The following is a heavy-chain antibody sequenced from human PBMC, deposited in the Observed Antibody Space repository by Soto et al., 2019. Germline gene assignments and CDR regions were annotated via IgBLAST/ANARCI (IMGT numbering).Heavy chain of an antibody. CDR3: ARVPTVTTSSYFDY. CDR1: GGSISSGDYY. V-gene: IGHV4-30-4*01. CDR2: IYYSGST. J-gene: IGHJ4*02. Sequence: QVQLKESGPGLVKPSQTLSLTCTVSGGSISSGDYYWSWIRQPPGKGLEWIGYIYYSGSTYYNPSLKSRVTISVDPYKNQFSLKLSAVTAADTAVYYCARVPTVTTSSYFDYWGQGTLVTVSS. D-gene: IGHD4-17*01.